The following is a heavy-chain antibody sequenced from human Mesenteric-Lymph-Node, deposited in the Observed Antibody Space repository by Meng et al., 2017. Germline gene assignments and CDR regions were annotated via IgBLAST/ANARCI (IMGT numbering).Heavy chain of an antibody. Sequence: GESLKISCAASGFTFSSYAMSWVRQAPGKGLEWVAGISYDGSHKFYADSVKGRFAISRDNSENTLFLQMSGLRADDTALYYCTRDYNDGSGRFDIWGQGTLVTVSS. CDR1: GFTFSSYA. V-gene: IGHV3-30*15. CDR2: ISYDGSHK. D-gene: IGHD3-22*01. CDR3: TRDYNDGSGRFDI. J-gene: IGHJ4*02.